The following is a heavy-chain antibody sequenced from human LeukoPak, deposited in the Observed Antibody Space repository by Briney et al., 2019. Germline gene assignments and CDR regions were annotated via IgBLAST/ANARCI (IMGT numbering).Heavy chain of an antibody. CDR3: AKDAPYTIVGAGNYFDY. Sequence: HPGGSLRLSCAASGFTFSSYGMHWVRQAPGKGLEWVAFIRYDGSNKYYADSVKGRFTISRDNSKNSLYLQMNSLRAEDTALYYCAKDAPYTIVGAGNYFDYWGQGTLVTVSS. CDR1: GFTFSSYG. D-gene: IGHD1-26*01. V-gene: IGHV3-30*02. J-gene: IGHJ4*02. CDR2: IRYDGSNK.